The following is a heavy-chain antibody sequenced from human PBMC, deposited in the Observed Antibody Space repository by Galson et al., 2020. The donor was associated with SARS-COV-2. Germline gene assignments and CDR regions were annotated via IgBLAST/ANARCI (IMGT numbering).Heavy chain of an antibody. CDR3: VKGNVAQRGTGLWFYP. J-gene: IGHJ5*02. Sequence: GEPLKIPCSASGFTFSNYAMHWVRQAPGKGLEYVSAISNNGGSTYYADSVKGRFTISRDNSKNTLYLQMSSLRAEDTAVYYCVKGNVAQRGTGLWFYPWGQGPLVAVSS. D-gene: IGHD6-25*01. V-gene: IGHV3-64D*08. CDR1: GFTFSNYA. CDR2: ISNNGGST.